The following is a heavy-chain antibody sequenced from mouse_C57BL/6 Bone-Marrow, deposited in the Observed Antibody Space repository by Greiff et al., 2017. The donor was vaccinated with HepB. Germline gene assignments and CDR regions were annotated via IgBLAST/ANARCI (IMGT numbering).Heavy chain of an antibody. Sequence: QVQLKESGPGLVQPSQSLSITCTVSGFSLTSYGVHWVRQSPGKGLEWLGVIWSGGSTDYNAAFISRLSISKDNSKSQVFFKMNSLQADDTAIYYCARNTHYYGSRGYFDYWGQGTTLTVAS. J-gene: IGHJ2*01. CDR1: GFSLTSYG. CDR2: IWSGGST. D-gene: IGHD1-1*01. CDR3: ARNTHYYGSRGYFDY. V-gene: IGHV2-2*01.